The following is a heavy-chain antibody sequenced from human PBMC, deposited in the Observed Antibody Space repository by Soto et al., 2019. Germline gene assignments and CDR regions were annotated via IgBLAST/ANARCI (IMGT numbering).Heavy chain of an antibody. J-gene: IGHJ5*02. CDR2: IYYSGST. V-gene: IGHV4-30-4*01. CDR1: GGSISSGDYY. D-gene: IGHD6-6*01. CDR3: ARERPDGARLDP. Sequence: QVQLQESGPGLVKPSQTLSLTCTVSGGSISSGDYYWSWIRQPPGKGLEWLGYIYYSGSTFYNPSLKSRITISVDTSKNQFSRKLSSVTAADTAVYYCARERPDGARLDPWGQGTLVTVSS.